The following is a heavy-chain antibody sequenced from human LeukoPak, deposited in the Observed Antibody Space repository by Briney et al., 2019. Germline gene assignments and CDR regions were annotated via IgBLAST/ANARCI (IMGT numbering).Heavy chain of an antibody. CDR2: IYYSGST. CDR1: GGSISSSSYY. Sequence: SETLSLTCTVSGGSISSSSYYWGWIRQPPGKGLKWIGSIYYSGSTNYNPSLKSRVTISVDTSKNQFSLKLSSVTAADTAVYYCARLVGIAVAGGDDAFDIWGQGTMVTVSS. D-gene: IGHD6-19*01. V-gene: IGHV4-39*07. J-gene: IGHJ3*02. CDR3: ARLVGIAVAGGDDAFDI.